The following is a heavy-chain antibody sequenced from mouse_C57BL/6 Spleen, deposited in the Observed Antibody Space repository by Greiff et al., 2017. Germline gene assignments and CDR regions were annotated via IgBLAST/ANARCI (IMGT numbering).Heavy chain of an antibody. Sequence: EVKLVESGGGLVQPGGSMKLSCAASGFTFSDAWMDWVRQSPEKGLEWVAEIRNKANNHATYYAESVKGRFTISRDDSKSSVYLQMNSLRAEDTGIYYCTRDGSSYGWYFDVWGTGTTVTVSS. CDR3: TRDGSSYGWYFDV. V-gene: IGHV6-6*01. J-gene: IGHJ1*03. CDR2: IRNKANNHAT. D-gene: IGHD1-1*01. CDR1: GFTFSDAW.